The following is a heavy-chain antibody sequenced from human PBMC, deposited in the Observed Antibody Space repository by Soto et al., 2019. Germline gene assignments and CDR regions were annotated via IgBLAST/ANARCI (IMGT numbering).Heavy chain of an antibody. CDR1: GFTFSDYY. CDR3: ARDLYSDDAFDI. CDR2: ISSSGSTI. D-gene: IGHD4-4*01. V-gene: IGHV3-11*01. Sequence: GSLRLSCAASGFTFSDYYMSWIRQAPGKGLEWVSYISSSGSTIYYADSVKGRFTISRDNAKNSLYLQMNSLRAEDTAVYYCARDLYSDDAFDIWGQGTMVTVSS. J-gene: IGHJ3*02.